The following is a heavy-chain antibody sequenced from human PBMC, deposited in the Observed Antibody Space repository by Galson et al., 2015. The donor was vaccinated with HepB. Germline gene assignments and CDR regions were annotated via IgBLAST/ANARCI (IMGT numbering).Heavy chain of an antibody. V-gene: IGHV5-51*03. J-gene: IGHJ5*02. CDR3: ARVLGSVLDPHSWFDV. Sequence: QSGAEENKPGESLKISCEASGYTFDDYYIAWVRQMPGKALDYMRIIHPAYSDTKYSAHFQGHVTFAVNKSINTAYLRLSGPKASDIGMYYGARVLGSVLDPHSWFDVWGQGTPVTVSS. CDR2: IHPAYSDT. D-gene: IGHD3-10*01. CDR1: GYTFDDYY.